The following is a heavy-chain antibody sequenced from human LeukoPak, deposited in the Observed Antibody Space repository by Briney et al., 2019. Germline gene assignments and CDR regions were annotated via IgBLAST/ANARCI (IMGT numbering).Heavy chain of an antibody. CDR1: GFTFSSYW. CDR2: IKQDGSEK. Sequence: GGSLRLSCAASGFTFSSYWVSWVRQAPGKGLEWVANIKQDGSEKYYVDSVKGRFTISRDNAKNSLYLQMNSLRAEDTAVYYCARDNIVVVPATMTMGYYYYGMDVWGKGTTVTVSS. J-gene: IGHJ6*04. D-gene: IGHD2-2*01. CDR3: ARDNIVVVPATMTMGYYYYGMDV. V-gene: IGHV3-7*03.